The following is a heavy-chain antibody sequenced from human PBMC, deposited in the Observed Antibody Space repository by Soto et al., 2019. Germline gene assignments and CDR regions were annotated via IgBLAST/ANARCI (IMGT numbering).Heavy chain of an antibody. Sequence: PGESLKISCAASGFTFSDYYMSWIRQAPGKGLEWVSYISSSGSTIYYADSVKGRFTISRDNAKNSLYLQMNSLRAEDTAVYYCARVQAYCGGDCYSHVDYWGQGTLVTVSS. CDR2: ISSSGSTI. V-gene: IGHV3-11*01. CDR3: ARVQAYCGGDCYSHVDY. J-gene: IGHJ4*02. CDR1: GFTFSDYY. D-gene: IGHD2-21*02.